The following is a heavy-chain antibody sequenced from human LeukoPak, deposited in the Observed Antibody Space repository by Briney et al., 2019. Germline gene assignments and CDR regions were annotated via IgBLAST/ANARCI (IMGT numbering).Heavy chain of an antibody. Sequence: GESLRISCKGSGYSFTSYWISWVRQMPGKGLEWMGNIDPSDSYTNYSPSFQGHVTISADKSISTAYLQWSSLKASDIAMYYCARHVPQSGYRRHFDYWGQGTLVTVSS. CDR1: GYSFTSYW. D-gene: IGHD5-12*01. J-gene: IGHJ4*02. CDR3: ARHVPQSGYRRHFDY. V-gene: IGHV5-10-1*01. CDR2: IDPSDSYT.